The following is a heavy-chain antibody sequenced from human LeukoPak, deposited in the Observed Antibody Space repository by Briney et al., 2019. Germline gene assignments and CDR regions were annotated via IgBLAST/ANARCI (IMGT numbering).Heavy chain of an antibody. J-gene: IGHJ4*02. Sequence: GGSLRLSCTVSGFTLSSYEMSWIRQAPGKGLEWVSSIDYSGGSSYYADSVKGRFTISRDDSKNTLYLQLNSLRAEDTAVYYCAKVAYNWISYGPFDYWGQGTLVTVSS. CDR3: AKVAYNWISYGPFDY. CDR1: GFTLSSYE. D-gene: IGHD1-20*01. V-gene: IGHV3-23*01. CDR2: IDYSGGSS.